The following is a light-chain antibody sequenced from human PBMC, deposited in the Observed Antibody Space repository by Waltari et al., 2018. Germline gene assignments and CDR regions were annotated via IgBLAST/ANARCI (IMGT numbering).Light chain of an antibody. CDR1: QSVLTNPNNRNY. Sequence: DIVMTQSPDSLAVSLGERATINCKSSQSVLTNPNNRNYSAWFQQKPGPPPKLPIFWPTTRESWVPDRFCGSWSGTDFTLTISSLQAEDVAIYYCQQYYNTPQTFGQGTKLEIK. CDR3: QQYYNTPQT. J-gene: IGKJ2*01. CDR2: WPT. V-gene: IGKV4-1*01.